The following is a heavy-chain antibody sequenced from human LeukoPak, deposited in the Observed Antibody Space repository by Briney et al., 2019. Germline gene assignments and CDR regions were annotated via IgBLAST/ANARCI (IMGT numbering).Heavy chain of an antibody. CDR1: GGSFSGYY. CDR3: ARPYCSSTSCYDWDDY. Sequence: SETLSLTCAVYGGSFSGYYWSWIRQPPGRGLEWIGEINHSGSTNYNPSLKSRVTISVDTSKNQFSLKLSSVTAADTAVYYCARPYCSSTSCYDWDDYWGQGTLVTVSS. V-gene: IGHV4-34*01. J-gene: IGHJ4*02. CDR2: INHSGST. D-gene: IGHD2-2*01.